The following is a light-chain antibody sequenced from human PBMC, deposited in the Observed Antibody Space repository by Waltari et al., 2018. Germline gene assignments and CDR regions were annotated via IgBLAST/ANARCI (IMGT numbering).Light chain of an antibody. CDR3: QSYDSSLSDVV. CDR2: DHN. V-gene: IGLV1-40*01. Sequence: QSVLTQPPSVSGAPGQRVTISCTGSSSNFGSGYNVHWYQQLPGTAPKLLIYDHNNRPSGFPYRFSGSKSGTSASLAITGLQAEDEADYYCQSYDSSLSDVVFGGGTKLTVL. J-gene: IGLJ2*01. CDR1: SSNFGSGYN.